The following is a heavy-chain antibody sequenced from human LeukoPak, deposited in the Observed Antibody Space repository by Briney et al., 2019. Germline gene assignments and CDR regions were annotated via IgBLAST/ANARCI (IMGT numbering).Heavy chain of an antibody. CDR3: ARGQEYQLLWDAFDI. CDR1: GYTFTSYG. D-gene: IGHD2-2*01. J-gene: IGHJ3*02. V-gene: IGHV1-18*01. CDR2: ISAYNGNT. Sequence: ASVKVSCKASGYTFTSYGISWVRQAPGQGLEWMGWISAYNGNTNYAEKLQGRVTMTTDTSTSTAYMELRSLRSDDPAVYYCARGQEYQLLWDAFDIWGQGTMVTVSS.